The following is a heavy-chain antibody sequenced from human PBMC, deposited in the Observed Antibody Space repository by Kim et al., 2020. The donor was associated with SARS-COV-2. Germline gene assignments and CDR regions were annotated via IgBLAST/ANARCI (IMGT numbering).Heavy chain of an antibody. Sequence: ASVKVSCRASGYTFTSYYIHWVRQAPGQGLQWMGRVNPSVGDSKYAQGFQGRVTMTRDTSTNTVYMELSGLKLDDTAVYYCARPRGSIYYYSQNVWGQGTTVTVSS. CDR3: ARPRGSIYYYSQNV. CDR2: VNPSVGDS. CDR1: GYTFTSYY. D-gene: IGHD1-26*01. V-gene: IGHV1-46*01. J-gene: IGHJ6*02.